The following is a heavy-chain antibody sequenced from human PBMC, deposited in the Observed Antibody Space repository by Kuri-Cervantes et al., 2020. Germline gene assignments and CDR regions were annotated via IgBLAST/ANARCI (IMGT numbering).Heavy chain of an antibody. CDR1: GYTFTGYY. D-gene: IGHD6-25*01. CDR2: INPNSGGT. J-gene: IGHJ4*02. CDR3: ARDVTAADRAVDY. Sequence: ASVKVTCKASGYTFTGYYMHWVRQAPGQGLEWMGWINPNSGGTNYAQKFKGRVTMSRDTSISTAYMELSRLRSDDTAVYYCARDVTAADRAVDYWGQGTMVTVSS. V-gene: IGHV1-2*02.